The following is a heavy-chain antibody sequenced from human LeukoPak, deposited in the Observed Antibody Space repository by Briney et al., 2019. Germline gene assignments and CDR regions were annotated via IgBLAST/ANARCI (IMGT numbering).Heavy chain of an antibody. J-gene: IGHJ4*02. CDR1: GFTLSGYE. V-gene: IGHV3-48*03. CDR2: ISTSGTII. D-gene: IGHD3-22*01. Sequence: GGSLRLSCAASGFTLSGYEMNWVRQAPGNGLEWVSYISTSGTIIYYADSVKGRFTISRDNSKNTLYLQMNSLRAEDTAVYYCAKWARYYYDSSGYLDYWGQGTLVTVSS. CDR3: AKWARYYYDSSGYLDY.